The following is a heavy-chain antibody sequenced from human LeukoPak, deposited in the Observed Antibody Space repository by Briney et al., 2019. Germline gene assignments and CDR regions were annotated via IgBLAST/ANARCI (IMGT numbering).Heavy chain of an antibody. D-gene: IGHD4-23*01. CDR3: TSLVGSPTY. V-gene: IGHV3-15*01. CDR2: IKSKGDGETT. CDR1: GFNFQYAW. Sequence: TGGSLRLSCAGSGFNFQYAWMTWVRQAPGKRLEWVGRIKSKGDGETTDYAALVKSRFSISRDDSKNTVYLQTNSLRTEDTAVYYCTSLVGSPTYWGQGTLVAVSS. J-gene: IGHJ4*02.